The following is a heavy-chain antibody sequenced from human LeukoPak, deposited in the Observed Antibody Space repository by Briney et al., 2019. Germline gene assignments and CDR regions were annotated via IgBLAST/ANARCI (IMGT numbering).Heavy chain of an antibody. CDR3: ARGSWYGFY. CDR1: GLTFSSYW. V-gene: IGHV3-7*01. Sequence: GGSLRLSCAASGLTFSSYWMSWVRQAPGKGLEWVANIKQDGSEKYHVDSVKGRFTISRDNAKNSLYLQMNSLRAEDTAVYFCARGSWYGFYWGRGTLVTVSS. CDR2: IKQDGSEK. J-gene: IGHJ4*02. D-gene: IGHD6-13*01.